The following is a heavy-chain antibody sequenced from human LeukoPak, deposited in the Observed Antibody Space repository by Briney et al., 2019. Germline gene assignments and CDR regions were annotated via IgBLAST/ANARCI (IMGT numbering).Heavy chain of an antibody. V-gene: IGHV4-39*07. Sequence: PSETLSLTCTVSGGSFNSRSHYWGWIRQPPGKGLEWIGSIYYSGNTYYNPSLKGRVTISVDKSKNQFSLKLSSVTAADTAVYYCARESAVGTTGVITMIVVGYFDYWGQGTLVTVSS. CDR3: ARESAVGTTGVITMIVVGYFDY. J-gene: IGHJ4*02. D-gene: IGHD3-22*01. CDR1: GGSFNSRSHY. CDR2: IYYSGNT.